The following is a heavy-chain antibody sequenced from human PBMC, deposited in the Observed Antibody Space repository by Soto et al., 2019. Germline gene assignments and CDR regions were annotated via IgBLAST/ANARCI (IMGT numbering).Heavy chain of an antibody. V-gene: IGHV1-18*01. CDR3: AREYSSSWVGYYYSGMDV. CDR1: GYTFTSYG. D-gene: IGHD6-6*01. CDR2: ISNYNGNT. Sequence: ASVKVSCKASGYTFTSYGISWVRQAPGQGLEWMGWISNYNGNTKYEQKLQGGVTMTTDTSTSTAYMELRSLRSDDTAVFYCAREYSSSWVGYYYSGMDVWGQGTTVTVSS. J-gene: IGHJ6*02.